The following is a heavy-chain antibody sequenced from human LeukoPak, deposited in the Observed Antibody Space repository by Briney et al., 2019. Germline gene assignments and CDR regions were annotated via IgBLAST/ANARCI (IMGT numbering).Heavy chain of an antibody. CDR1: GFTFSSYG. V-gene: IGHV3-30*02. CDR3: AKESVIQLCFHETQIDY. CDR2: IRYDGSNK. Sequence: SGGSLRLSCAASGFTFSSYGMHWVRQAPGKGLEWVAFIRYDGSNKYYADSVKGRFTISRDNSKNTLYLQMNSLRAEDTAVYYCAKESVIQLCFHETQIDYWGQGTLVTVSS. J-gene: IGHJ4*02. D-gene: IGHD5-18*01.